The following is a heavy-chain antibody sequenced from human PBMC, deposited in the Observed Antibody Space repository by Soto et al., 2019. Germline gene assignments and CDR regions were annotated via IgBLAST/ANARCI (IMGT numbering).Heavy chain of an antibody. CDR1: GGTFSSYA. D-gene: IGHD2-21*02. J-gene: IGHJ4*02. Sequence: ASVKVSCKASGGTFSSYAISWVRQAPGQGLEWMGGIIPIFGTAKYAQKFQGRVTITADESTSTAYMELSSLRSEDTAVYYCARRGRAYCGGDCYSSFDYWGQGTLVTVSS. V-gene: IGHV1-69*13. CDR2: IIPIFGTA. CDR3: ARRGRAYCGGDCYSSFDY.